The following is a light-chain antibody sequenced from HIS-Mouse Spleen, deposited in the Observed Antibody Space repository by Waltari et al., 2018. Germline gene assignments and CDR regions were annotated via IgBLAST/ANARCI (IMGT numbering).Light chain of an antibody. CDR2: KDR. Sequence: SYELTQPPSVSVSPGQTARITCPGDALPTQSAYWYQQKPGQAPVPVINKDRERPSGIPERFSGSSSGTTVTLTISGVQAEDEADYYCQSADSSGTYVFGGGTKLTVL. CDR3: QSADSSGTYV. J-gene: IGLJ2*01. CDR1: ALPTQS. V-gene: IGLV3-25*03.